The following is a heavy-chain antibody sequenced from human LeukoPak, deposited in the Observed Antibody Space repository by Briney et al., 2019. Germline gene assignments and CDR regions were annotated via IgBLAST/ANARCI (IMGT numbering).Heavy chain of an antibody. D-gene: IGHD5-18*01. Sequence: PGRSLRLSCAASGFTFSSYGMHWVRQAPGKGLEWVAVIWYDGSNKYYADSVKGRFTISRDNSKNTLYLQMNSLRAEDTAVYYCAKALLTYTAMVPIDYWGQGTLVTVSS. CDR3: AKALLTYTAMVPIDY. CDR2: IWYDGSNK. J-gene: IGHJ4*02. V-gene: IGHV3-33*06. CDR1: GFTFSSYG.